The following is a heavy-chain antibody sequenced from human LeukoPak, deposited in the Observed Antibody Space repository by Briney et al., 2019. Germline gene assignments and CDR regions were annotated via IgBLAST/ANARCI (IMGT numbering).Heavy chain of an antibody. CDR3: ARAGTPGITIFGVVSI. CDR2: ISYDGSNK. CDR1: GFTFSSYA. V-gene: IGHV3-30*04. D-gene: IGHD3-3*01. J-gene: IGHJ4*02. Sequence: GGSLRLSCAASGFTFSSYAMHWVRQAPGKGLEWVAVISYDGSNKYYADSVKGRFTISRDNSKNTLYLQTNSLRAEDTAVYYCARAGTPGITIFGVVSIWGQGTLVTVSS.